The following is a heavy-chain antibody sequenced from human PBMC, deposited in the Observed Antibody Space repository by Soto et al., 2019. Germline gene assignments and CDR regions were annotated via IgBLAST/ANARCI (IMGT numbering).Heavy chain of an antibody. CDR2: ISAYNGNT. V-gene: IGHV1-18*01. Sequence: ASVKVSCKASGYTFTSYGISWVRQAPGQGLEWMGWISAYNGNTNYAQKLQGRVTMTTDTSTSTAYLELRSLRSDDTAVYYCATGSSVGSAFDIWGQGTMVTVSS. D-gene: IGHD1-26*01. CDR3: ATGSSVGSAFDI. J-gene: IGHJ3*02. CDR1: GYTFTSYG.